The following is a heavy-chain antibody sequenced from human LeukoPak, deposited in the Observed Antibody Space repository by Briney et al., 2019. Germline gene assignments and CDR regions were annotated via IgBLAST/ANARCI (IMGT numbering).Heavy chain of an antibody. CDR1: GYTFTSYG. CDR2: ISAYNGNT. J-gene: IGHJ4*02. D-gene: IGHD3-10*01. V-gene: IGHV1-18*01. Sequence: ASVKVSCKASGYTFTSYGIRWVRQAPGQGLEWMGWISAYNGNTNYAQKLQGRVTMTTDTSTSTAYMELRRLRSDDTAVYSCARVPQWGFGESYFDYWGQGTLVTVSS. CDR3: ARVPQWGFGESYFDY.